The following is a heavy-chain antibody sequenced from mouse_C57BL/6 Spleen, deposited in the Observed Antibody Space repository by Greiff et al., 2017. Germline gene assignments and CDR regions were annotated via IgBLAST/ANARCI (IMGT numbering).Heavy chain of an antibody. V-gene: IGHV1-64*01. CDR3: ARLCDYAVDY. J-gene: IGHJ2*01. CDR2: IHPDSGST. CDR1: GYTFTSYW. D-gene: IGHD2-4*01. Sequence: VQLQQPGAELVKPGASVKLSCKASGYTFTSYWMHWVKQRPGQGLEWIGMIHPDSGSTNYNEKFKSKATLTVDKSSSTAYMQLSSLTSEDSAVYYCARLCDYAVDYWGQGTTLTVSS.